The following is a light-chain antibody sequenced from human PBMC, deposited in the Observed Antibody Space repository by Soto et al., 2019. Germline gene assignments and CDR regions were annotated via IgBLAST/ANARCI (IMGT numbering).Light chain of an antibody. CDR2: GAS. J-gene: IGKJ1*01. CDR1: QSVSTYVTY. CDR3: QQCGGSPT. Sequence: EIVLTQSPATLSLSPGERATLSFRASQSVSTYVTYLAWYQQKPGQAPRPLIYGASSRTTGIPDRFSGSGSGTDFTLTISRLEPEDFAMYYCQQCGGSPTFGQRTKVDIK. V-gene: IGKV3-20*01.